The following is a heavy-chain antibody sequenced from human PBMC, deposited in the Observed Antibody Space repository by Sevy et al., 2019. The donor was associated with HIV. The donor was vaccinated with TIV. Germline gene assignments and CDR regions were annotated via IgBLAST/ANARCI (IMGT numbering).Heavy chain of an antibody. V-gene: IGHV3-74*01. CDR1: GFTFSNYW. CDR2: ITEDGSNT. J-gene: IGHJ4*02. Sequence: GGSLRLSCAASGFTFSNYWMHWVRQVPGKGLVWVSRITEDGSNTDYADSVKGRFTFSRDNTKNTLYLQMNTPSVEDTAVYYGARGPVGHEVFDFWGQGTLVTVSS. CDR3: ARGPVGHEVFDF.